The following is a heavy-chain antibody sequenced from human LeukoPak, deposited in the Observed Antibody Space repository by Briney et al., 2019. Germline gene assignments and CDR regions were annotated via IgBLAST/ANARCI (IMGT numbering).Heavy chain of an antibody. CDR3: ARAGPYNWNYGTSLYYYYMDV. CDR2: IIPILGIA. V-gene: IGHV1-69*04. J-gene: IGHJ6*03. CDR1: GGTFSSYA. Sequence: RASVKVSCKASGGTFSSYAISWVRQAPGQGLEWMGRIIPILGIANYAQKFQGRVTITTDESTSTAYMELSSLRSEDTAVYYCARAGPYNWNYGTSLYYYYMDVWGKGTTVTVSS. D-gene: IGHD1-7*01.